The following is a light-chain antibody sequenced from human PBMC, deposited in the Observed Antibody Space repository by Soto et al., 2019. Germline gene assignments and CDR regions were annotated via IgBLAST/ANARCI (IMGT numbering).Light chain of an antibody. CDR2: DVT. J-gene: IGLJ1*01. CDR1: SSDVGGYEY. Sequence: QSALSQPASVSGSPGQSITISCTGTSSDVGGYEYVSWYQHQPDKAPKLIIYDVTNRPSWVSTRFSGSKSGNTASLTISGIQTEDEADYYCASITRGSTSVFGAGTKVTVL. V-gene: IGLV2-14*01. CDR3: ASITRGSTSV.